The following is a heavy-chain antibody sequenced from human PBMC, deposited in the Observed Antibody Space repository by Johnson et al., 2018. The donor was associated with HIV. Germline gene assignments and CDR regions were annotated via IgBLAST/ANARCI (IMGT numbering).Heavy chain of an antibody. J-gene: IGHJ3*02. Sequence: QVQLVESGGGVVQPGRSLRLSCAASGFTFSTYALHWVRQAPGKGLEWVAVISYDGSNKYYADSVNGRFTISRDNSKSTLYLQINSLRAEDAAVFYCARVGVGGYSADGAFDIWGQGTMVTVSS. V-gene: IGHV3-30*04. CDR2: ISYDGSNK. CDR1: GFTFSTYA. D-gene: IGHD2-15*01. CDR3: ARVGVGGYSADGAFDI.